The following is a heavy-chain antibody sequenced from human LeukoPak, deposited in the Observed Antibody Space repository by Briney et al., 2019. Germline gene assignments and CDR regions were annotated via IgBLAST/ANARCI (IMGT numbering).Heavy chain of an antibody. CDR3: AREVYSGGSGFDP. J-gene: IGHJ5*02. D-gene: IGHD6-19*01. CDR2: ISYDGSNK. CDR1: GFTFSSYA. V-gene: IGHV3-30-3*01. Sequence: GGSLRLSCAASGFTFSSYAMHWVRQAPGKGLEWVAVISYDGSNKYYADSVKGRFTISRDNSKNTLYLQINSLRAEDTAVYYCAREVYSGGSGFDPWGQGTLVTVSS.